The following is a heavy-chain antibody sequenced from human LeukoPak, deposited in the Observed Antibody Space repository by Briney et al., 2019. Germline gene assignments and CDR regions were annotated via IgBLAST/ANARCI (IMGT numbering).Heavy chain of an antibody. D-gene: IGHD4-17*01. CDR1: GFTFDDYA. CDR3: AKAVTTVTTGPDY. V-gene: IGHV3-9*01. CDR2: ISWISGSI. J-gene: IGHJ4*02. Sequence: GGSLRLSCAASGFTFDDYAMHWVRQAPGKGLEWVSGISWISGSIGYADSVKGRFTISRDNAKNSLYLQMNSLRAEDTALYYCAKAVTTVTTGPDYWGQGTLVTVSS.